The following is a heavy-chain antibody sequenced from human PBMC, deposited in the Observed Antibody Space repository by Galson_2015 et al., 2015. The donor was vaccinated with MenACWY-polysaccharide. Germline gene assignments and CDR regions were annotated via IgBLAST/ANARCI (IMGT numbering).Heavy chain of an antibody. CDR2: LNTSGGST. J-gene: IGHJ4*02. CDR3: ARDLYCGSYFDY. D-gene: IGHD3-16*01. CDR1: GYTFSSYY. Sequence: SVKVSCTASGYTFSSYYMTWVRQAPGQGLEWVGLLNTSGGSTSYAQKVQGRFTMTRDTSTSTVYMELSSLRAEDTAVYYCARDLYCGSYFDYWGQGTLVTVSS. V-gene: IGHV1-46*03.